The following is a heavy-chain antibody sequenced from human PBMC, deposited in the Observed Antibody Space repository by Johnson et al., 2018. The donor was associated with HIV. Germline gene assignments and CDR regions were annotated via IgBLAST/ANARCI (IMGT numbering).Heavy chain of an antibody. Sequence: VQLVESGGGLVHPGRSLRLSCAASGFTFDDYAMHWVRQAPGKGLEWVSGINWKSGPIGYAVSVKGRFTISRDNSKNTLYLQMNSLRAEDTAVYYCARSQVAATSEGAFDIWGQGTMVTVSS. J-gene: IGHJ3*02. V-gene: IGHV3-9*01. CDR3: ARSQVAATSEGAFDI. CDR2: INWKSGPI. CDR1: GFTFDDYA. D-gene: IGHD2-15*01.